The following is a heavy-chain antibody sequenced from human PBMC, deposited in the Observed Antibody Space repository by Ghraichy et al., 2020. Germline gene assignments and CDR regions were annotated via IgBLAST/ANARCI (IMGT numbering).Heavy chain of an antibody. CDR3: ARVGGYRGLFDY. V-gene: IGHV4-59*01. D-gene: IGHD5-18*01. CDR1: GGSISSYY. CDR2: IYYSGST. J-gene: IGHJ4*02. Sequence: SETLSLTCTVSGGSISSYYWSWIRQPPGKGLEWIGYIYYSGSTNYNPSLKSRVTISVDTSKNQFSLKLSSVTAADTAVYYCARVGGYRGLFDYWGQGTLVTVSS.